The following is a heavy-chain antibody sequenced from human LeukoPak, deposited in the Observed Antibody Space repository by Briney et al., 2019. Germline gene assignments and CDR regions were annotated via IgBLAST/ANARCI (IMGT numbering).Heavy chain of an antibody. CDR1: GGTFSSYA. Sequence: ASVTVSCTASGGTFSSYAISWVRQAPGQGLEWMGGIIPIFGTANYAQKFQGRVTITADESTSTAYMELSSLRSEDTAVYYCARVASYYDSSGYYSGFDHWGQGTLVTVSS. D-gene: IGHD3-22*01. V-gene: IGHV1-69*13. CDR3: ARVASYYDSSGYYSGFDH. J-gene: IGHJ4*02. CDR2: IIPIFGTA.